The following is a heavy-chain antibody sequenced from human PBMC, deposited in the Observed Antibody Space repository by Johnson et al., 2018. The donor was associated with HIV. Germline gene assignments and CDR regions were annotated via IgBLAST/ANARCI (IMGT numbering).Heavy chain of an antibody. Sequence: VQLVESGGGVVQPGGSLRLSCAASGFTFSRYGMHWVRQVPGKGLVWVSRINSDGSSTSYADSVKGRFTISRDNAKNTLYLQVNSLRAEDTALYYCARAGPYCSGGSCYSPDAFDIWGQGTRVTVSS. CDR2: INSDGSST. D-gene: IGHD2-15*01. J-gene: IGHJ3*02. CDR3: ARAGPYCSGGSCYSPDAFDI. CDR1: GFTFSRYG. V-gene: IGHV3-74*02.